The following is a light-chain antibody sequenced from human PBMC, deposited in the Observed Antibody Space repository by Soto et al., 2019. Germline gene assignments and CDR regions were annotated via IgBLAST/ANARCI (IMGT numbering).Light chain of an antibody. Sequence: EIVLRQSPGTLSLSPGERATLSCRASQSVSSSYLAWYQQKPGQAPGLLIYGASSRATGIPDRFSGSGSGTDFTLTISRLEPEDFAVYYCQQYGSSLRTFGQGTKVDIK. CDR2: GAS. V-gene: IGKV3-20*01. CDR3: QQYGSSLRT. CDR1: QSVSSSY. J-gene: IGKJ1*01.